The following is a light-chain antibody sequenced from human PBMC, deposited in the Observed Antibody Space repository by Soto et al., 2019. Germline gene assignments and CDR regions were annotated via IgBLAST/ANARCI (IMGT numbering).Light chain of an antibody. V-gene: IGKV3-15*01. CDR3: QQYQNLWT. CDR2: GAS. CDR1: QRLSSN. J-gene: IGKJ1*01. Sequence: EMLMTQSPTTLSVSPGERVILSCWASQRLSSNLAWYQQRPGQAPRLLIYGASIRATDIPARFIGSGSGTEFTLTISSLQSEDFAVYYCQQYQNLWTFGQGTKVDIK.